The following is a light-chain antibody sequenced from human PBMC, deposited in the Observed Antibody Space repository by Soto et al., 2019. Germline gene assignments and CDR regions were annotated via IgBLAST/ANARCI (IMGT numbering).Light chain of an antibody. CDR2: DAS. V-gene: IGKV3-11*01. CDR1: QSISSY. Sequence: ETVLTQSPATLSLSPGERATLSCRASQSISSYLAWYQQKPGQAPRLLIYDASNRATGIPARFCGSGSGTDFTLTISSLEPEDFAVYYCQQRSNWPPITFGQGTRLEI. J-gene: IGKJ5*01. CDR3: QQRSNWPPIT.